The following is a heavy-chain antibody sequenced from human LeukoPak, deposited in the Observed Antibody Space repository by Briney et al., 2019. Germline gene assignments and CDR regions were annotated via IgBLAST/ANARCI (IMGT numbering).Heavy chain of an antibody. Sequence: ASVKVSCKASGYTFTSYDINWVRQATGQGLEWMGWMNPNSGNTGYAQKFQGRVTMTRNTSISTAYMELRSLRSDDTAVYYCARRYYDILTGYYPLDYWGQGTLVTVSS. V-gene: IGHV1-8*01. J-gene: IGHJ4*02. CDR2: MNPNSGNT. D-gene: IGHD3-9*01. CDR1: GYTFTSYD. CDR3: ARRYYDILTGYYPLDY.